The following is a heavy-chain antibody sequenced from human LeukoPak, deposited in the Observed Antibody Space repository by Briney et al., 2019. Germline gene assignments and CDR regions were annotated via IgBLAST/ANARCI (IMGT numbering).Heavy chain of an antibody. CDR3: AKDSVAGPVKYYFDY. CDR2: IWYDGSNK. J-gene: IGHJ4*02. V-gene: IGHV3-30*02. D-gene: IGHD6-19*01. CDR1: GFTFSSYG. Sequence: GGSLRLSCAASGFTFSSYGMHWVRQAPGKGLEWVAVIWYDGSNKYYADSVKGRFTISRDNSKNTLYLQMNSLRAEDTAVYYCAKDSVAGPVKYYFDYWGQGTLVTVSS.